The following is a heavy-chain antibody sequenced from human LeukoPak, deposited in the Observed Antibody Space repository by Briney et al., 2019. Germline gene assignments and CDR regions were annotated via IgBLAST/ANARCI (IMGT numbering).Heavy chain of an antibody. CDR2: IYASEST. J-gene: IGHJ5*02. V-gene: IGHV4-4*09. D-gene: IGHD2-2*01. CDR3: AKYRASESWFDP. CDR1: GGSISSDY. Sequence: SEALSLTCTVSGGSISSDYWNWIRQPPGKGLEWIGYIYASESTYYNPSLKSRVTISADTSKNQFSLKLSSVTAADTAVYYCAKYRASESWFDPWGQGTLVTVSS.